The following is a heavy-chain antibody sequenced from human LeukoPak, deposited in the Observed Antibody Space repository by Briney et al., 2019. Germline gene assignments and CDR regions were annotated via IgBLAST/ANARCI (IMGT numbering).Heavy chain of an antibody. CDR1: GSTFSTYY. CDR2: IKGDGSSP. J-gene: IGHJ4*02. V-gene: IGHV3-74*01. Sequence: PGGSLRLSCAASGSTFSTYYIHWVRQAPGMGLEWVSHIKGDGSSPSNADSVKGRFTISGDTAKNTVYLQMNSLRGEDTAVYYCARSSSASYDFWGQGTLVTVSS. CDR3: ARSSSASYDF. D-gene: IGHD2-2*01.